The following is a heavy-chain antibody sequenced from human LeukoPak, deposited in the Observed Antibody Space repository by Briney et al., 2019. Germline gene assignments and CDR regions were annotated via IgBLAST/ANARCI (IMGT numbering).Heavy chain of an antibody. Sequence: SVKVSCKASGGTFSSYAISWVRQAPGQGLEWMGGIIPIFGTANYAQRFQGRVTITADESTSTAYMELSSLRSEDTAVYYCARRYGDYGYFDYWGQGTLVTVSS. CDR1: GGTFSSYA. V-gene: IGHV1-69*13. CDR3: ARRYGDYGYFDY. D-gene: IGHD4-17*01. J-gene: IGHJ4*02. CDR2: IIPIFGTA.